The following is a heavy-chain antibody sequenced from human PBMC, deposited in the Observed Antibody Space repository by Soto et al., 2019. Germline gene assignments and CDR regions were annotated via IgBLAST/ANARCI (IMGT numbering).Heavy chain of an antibody. CDR3: ARDSSSWEYYYYGMDV. Sequence: PSQTLSLTCAISGDSVSSNSAGWNWIRQSPSRGLEWLGRTYYRSKWYNDYAVSVKSRITINPDTSKNQFSLQLNSVTPEDTAVYYRARDSSSWEYYYYGMDVWGQGTTVTVSS. J-gene: IGHJ6*02. D-gene: IGHD6-13*01. CDR1: GDSVSSNSAG. V-gene: IGHV6-1*01. CDR2: TYYRSKWYN.